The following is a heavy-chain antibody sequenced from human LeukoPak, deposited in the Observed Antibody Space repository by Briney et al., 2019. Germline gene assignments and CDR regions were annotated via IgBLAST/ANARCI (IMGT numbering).Heavy chain of an antibody. J-gene: IGHJ4*02. Sequence: ASVKVSCKASGYTFTSYDFNWVRQATGQRPEWMGWMSPNSGDTGYAQKFQDRVTMTRNTSISTAYMELSSLRSDDTAVYYCARGPSNWGYDYWGPGTLVTVSS. D-gene: IGHD7-27*01. V-gene: IGHV1-8*01. CDR2: MSPNSGDT. CDR1: GYTFTSYD. CDR3: ARGPSNWGYDY.